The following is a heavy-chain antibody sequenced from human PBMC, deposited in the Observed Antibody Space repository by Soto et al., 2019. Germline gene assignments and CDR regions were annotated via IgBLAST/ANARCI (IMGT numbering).Heavy chain of an antibody. Sequence: PGGSLRLSGASSGFTFDDYAMHWVRQAPGKGLEWVSGISWGSGSIDYADSAKGRFTISRDNAKNSLYLQMNSLRAEDTALYYCAKDAAYYFDYWGQGTLVTVSS. V-gene: IGHV3-9*01. CDR2: ISWGSGSI. J-gene: IGHJ4*02. CDR3: AKDAAYYFDY. D-gene: IGHD6-25*01. CDR1: GFTFDDYA.